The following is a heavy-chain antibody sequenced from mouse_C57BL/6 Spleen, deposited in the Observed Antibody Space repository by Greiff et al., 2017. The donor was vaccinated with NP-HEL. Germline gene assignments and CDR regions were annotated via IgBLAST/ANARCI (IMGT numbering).Heavy chain of an antibody. CDR2: ISYSGST. J-gene: IGHJ1*03. Sequence: EVHLVESGPGMVKPSQSLSLTCTVTGYSITSGYDWHWIRHFPGNKLEWMGYISYSGSTNYNPSLKSRISITHDTSKNHFFLKLNSVTTEDTATYYCAREGPWYFDVWGTGTTVTVSS. CDR3: AREGPWYFDV. V-gene: IGHV3-1*01. CDR1: GYSITSGYD.